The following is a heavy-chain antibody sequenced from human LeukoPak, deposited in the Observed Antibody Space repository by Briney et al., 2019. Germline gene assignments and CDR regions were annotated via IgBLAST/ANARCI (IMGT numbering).Heavy chain of an antibody. CDR3: ARHPPRDGSAFDY. CDR1: GDSISSGSYY. J-gene: IGHJ4*02. CDR2: MYYSGTT. V-gene: IGHV4-39*01. Sequence: SETLSLTCTVSGDSISSGSYYWGWIRQPPGKGLEWIASMYYSGTTFYSPSLKSRVTISVDTSKNQLSLKLGSETAADTAEYYCARHPPRDGSAFDYWGQGTLVTVSS.